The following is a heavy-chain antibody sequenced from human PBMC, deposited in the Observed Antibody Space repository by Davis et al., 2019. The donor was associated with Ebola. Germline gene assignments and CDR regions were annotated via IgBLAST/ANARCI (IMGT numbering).Heavy chain of an antibody. CDR2: IYPGDSDT. CDR1: GYSFTSYW. V-gene: IGHV5-51*01. J-gene: IGHJ4*02. D-gene: IGHD6-19*01. CDR3: ARLIGTIAVADLYYFDY. Sequence: GESLKISCQGSGYSFTSYWIGWVRQMPGKGLEWMGIIYPGDSDTRYSPSFQGQVTISADKSISTAYLQWSSLKASDTAMYYCARLIGTIAVADLYYFDYWGQGTLVTVSS.